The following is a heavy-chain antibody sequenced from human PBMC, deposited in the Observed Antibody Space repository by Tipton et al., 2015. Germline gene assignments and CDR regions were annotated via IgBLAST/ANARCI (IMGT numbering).Heavy chain of an antibody. Sequence: SLRLSCAASGFTFSNYAMSWVRQAPGKGLEWVSSITASGDRTYYADSVTGRFTISRDNAKNSLYLQMNSLRPEDTALYYCAKVRTRDGAMILHDWGQGTLVTVSS. V-gene: IGHV3-23*01. CDR3: AKVRTRDGAMILHD. CDR1: GFTFSNYA. CDR2: ITASGDRT. D-gene: IGHD1-26*01. J-gene: IGHJ4*02.